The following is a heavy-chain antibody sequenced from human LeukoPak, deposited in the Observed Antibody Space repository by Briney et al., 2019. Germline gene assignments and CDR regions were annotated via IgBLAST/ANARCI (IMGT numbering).Heavy chain of an antibody. Sequence: GGSLRLSCAASGFTFGSYWMSRVRQAPGKGLEWVANIKEDGSEEYYVDSVKGRFTISRDNAKNSLYLQMNRLRAEDTAVYYCATYKNGYKRRYFDYWGRGTLVTVS. CDR1: GFTFGSYW. D-gene: IGHD5-24*01. CDR3: ATYKNGYKRRYFDY. V-gene: IGHV3-7*01. J-gene: IGHJ4*02. CDR2: IKEDGSEE.